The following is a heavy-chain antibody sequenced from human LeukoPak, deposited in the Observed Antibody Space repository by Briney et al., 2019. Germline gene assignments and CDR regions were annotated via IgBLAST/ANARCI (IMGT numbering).Heavy chain of an antibody. CDR3: ARGAMVRGVTLPFFFDY. CDR1: GGSISSYY. V-gene: IGHV4-59*01. CDR2: IYYSGST. J-gene: IGHJ4*02. Sequence: SETLSLTCTVSGGSISSYYWSWIRQPPGEGLEWIGYIYYSGSTNYNPSLKSRVTISVDTSKNQFSLKLSSVTAADTAVYYCARGAMVRGVTLPFFFDYWGQGTLVTVSS. D-gene: IGHD3-10*01.